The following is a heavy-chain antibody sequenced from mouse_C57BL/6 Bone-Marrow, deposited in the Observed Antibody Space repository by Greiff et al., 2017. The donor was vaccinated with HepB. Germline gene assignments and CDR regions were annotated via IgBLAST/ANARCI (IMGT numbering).Heavy chain of an antibody. CDR1: GFNIKDDY. D-gene: IGHD3-2*02. CDR3: TTAQATSYAMDY. Sequence: EVKVEESGAELVRPGASVKLSCTASGFNIKDDYMHWVKQRPEQGLEWIGWIDPENGDTEYASKFQGKATITADTSSHTAYLQLSSLTSEDTAVYYCTTAQATSYAMDYWGQGTSVTVSS. J-gene: IGHJ4*01. CDR2: IDPENGDT. V-gene: IGHV14-4*01.